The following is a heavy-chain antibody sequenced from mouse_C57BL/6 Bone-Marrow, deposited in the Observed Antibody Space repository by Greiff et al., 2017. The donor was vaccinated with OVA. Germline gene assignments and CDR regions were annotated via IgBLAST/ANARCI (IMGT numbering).Heavy chain of an antibody. CDR3: AREDYSNYEGFAY. V-gene: IGHV1-81*01. D-gene: IGHD2-5*01. CDR1: GYTFTSYG. CDR2: IYPRSGNT. J-gene: IGHJ3*01. Sequence: VKLQESGAELARPGASVKLSCKASGYTFTSYGIRWVKQRTGQGLEWIGEIYPRSGNTYYNEKFKGKATLTADKSSSTAYMELRSLTSEDSAVYFCAREDYSNYEGFAYWGQGTLVTVSA.